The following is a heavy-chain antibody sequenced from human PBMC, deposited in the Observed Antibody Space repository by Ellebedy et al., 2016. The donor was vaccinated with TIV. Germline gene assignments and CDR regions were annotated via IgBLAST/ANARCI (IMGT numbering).Heavy chain of an antibody. J-gene: IGHJ4*02. Sequence: GGSLRLXCAASGFTFSSYAMSWVRQAPGKGLEWVSAISGSGGSTYYADSVKGRFTISRDNSKNTLYLQMNSLRAEDTAVYYCAKDSSVVVTAIPANWGQGTLVTVSS. CDR2: ISGSGGST. V-gene: IGHV3-23*01. D-gene: IGHD2-21*02. CDR3: AKDSSVVVTAIPAN. CDR1: GFTFSSYA.